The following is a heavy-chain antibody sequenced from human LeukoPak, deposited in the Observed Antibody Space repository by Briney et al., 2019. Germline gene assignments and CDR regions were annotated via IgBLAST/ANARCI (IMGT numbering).Heavy chain of an antibody. Sequence: GGSLRLSCAASGFTFSSYWMHWVRQAPGKGLVWVSRINSDGSSTSYADSVKGRFTISRDNAQNTLYLQMNSLRAEDTAVYYCAREVIVVVPAAITWFDPWGQGTLVTVSS. D-gene: IGHD2-2*01. V-gene: IGHV3-74*01. CDR1: GFTFSSYW. CDR2: INSDGSST. CDR3: AREVIVVVPAAITWFDP. J-gene: IGHJ5*02.